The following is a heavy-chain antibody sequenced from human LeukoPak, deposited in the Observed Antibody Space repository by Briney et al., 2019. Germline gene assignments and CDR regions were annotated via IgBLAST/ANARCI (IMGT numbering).Heavy chain of an antibody. J-gene: IGHJ6*04. CDR1: GFTFNTYW. V-gene: IGHV3-74*01. D-gene: IGHD2-15*01. CDR2: INGDGSST. Sequence: GGSLRLSCAASGFTFNTYWMHWVRQVPGKGLVWVSRINGDGSSTRYADSVKGRFTISRDNAKNTVYLQMNSLRVEDTAVYSCARGLYCSGINCYNGMDVWGKGTTVTVSS. CDR3: ARGLYCSGINCYNGMDV.